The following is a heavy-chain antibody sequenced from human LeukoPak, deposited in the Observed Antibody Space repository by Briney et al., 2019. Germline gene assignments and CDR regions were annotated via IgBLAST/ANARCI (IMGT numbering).Heavy chain of an antibody. D-gene: IGHD2-15*01. CDR2: INPNSGGT. Sequence: ASVKVPCKASGYMFTGYYMHWVRQAPGQGLEWMGWINPNSGGTNYAQKFQGRVTMTRDTSISTAYMELSRLRSDDTAVYYCARLRLYCSGGSCSRNPRYFDYWGQGTLVTVSS. CDR3: ARLRLYCSGGSCSRNPRYFDY. V-gene: IGHV1-2*02. J-gene: IGHJ4*02. CDR1: GYMFTGYY.